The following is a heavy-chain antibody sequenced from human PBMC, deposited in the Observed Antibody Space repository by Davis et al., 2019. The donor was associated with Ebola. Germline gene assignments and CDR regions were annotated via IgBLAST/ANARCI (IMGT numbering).Heavy chain of an antibody. CDR3: ARGTHYAHDY. D-gene: IGHD2-2*01. V-gene: IGHV3-74*01. CDR2: TNSDGSIT. Sequence: GESLKISCAASGFTFSSNWMHWVRQAPGKGLVWVSRTNSDGSITSYADSVKGRFTISRDNAKNTLYLQMNSLRDEDTAVYYCARGTHYAHDYRGQGTLVTVSS. CDR1: GFTFSSNW. J-gene: IGHJ4*02.